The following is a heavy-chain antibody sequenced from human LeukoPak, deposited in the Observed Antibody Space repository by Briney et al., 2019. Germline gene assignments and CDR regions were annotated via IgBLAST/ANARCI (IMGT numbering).Heavy chain of an antibody. J-gene: IGHJ4*02. V-gene: IGHV1-8*03. D-gene: IGHD5-12*01. CDR2: MNPNSGNT. Sequence: ASEKVSCKASGYTFTSYDINWVRQATGQGLEWMGWMNPNSGNTGYAQKFQGRVTITRNTSISTAYMELSSLRSEDTAVYYCARYSSGYDFDYWGQGTLVTVSS. CDR1: GYTFTSYD. CDR3: ARYSSGYDFDY.